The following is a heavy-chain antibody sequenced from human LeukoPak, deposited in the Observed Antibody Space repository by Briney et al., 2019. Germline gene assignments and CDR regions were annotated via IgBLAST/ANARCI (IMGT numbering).Heavy chain of an antibody. J-gene: IGHJ4*02. Sequence: GGSLRLSCVASAFTVGASYMSWVRQAPGKGLEWVTAIYSGGTTYYADSVRGRFTISRDNSQNTVYLQMDSLRVEDTAVYFCARQSSATTTFDSWGQGTLVTVSS. V-gene: IGHV3-66*04. CDR3: ARQSSATTTFDS. CDR1: AFTVGASY. D-gene: IGHD4-17*01. CDR2: IYSGGTT.